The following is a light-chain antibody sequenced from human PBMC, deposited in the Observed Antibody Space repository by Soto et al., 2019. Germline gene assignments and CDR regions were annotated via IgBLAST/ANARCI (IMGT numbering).Light chain of an antibody. CDR3: QQYGNSPIT. Sequence: GLTQSPGTLSLSPGERATLSCRASQSVSNNYLAWYQQKPGQAPRLLIYGASNRATGIPDRFSGSGSGTDFTLTISRLEPEDFAVYYCQQYGNSPITFGQGTRLEIK. V-gene: IGKV3-20*01. J-gene: IGKJ5*01. CDR2: GAS. CDR1: QSVSNNY.